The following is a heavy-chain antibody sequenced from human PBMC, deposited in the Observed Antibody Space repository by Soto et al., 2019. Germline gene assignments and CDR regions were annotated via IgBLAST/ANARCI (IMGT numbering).Heavy chain of an antibody. V-gene: IGHV3-23*01. Sequence: PGGSLRLSCAASGFTFSSYAMSWVRQAPGKGLEWVSAISGSGGSTYYADSVKGRFTISRDNSKNTLYLQMNSLRAEDTAVYYCAKIQNYYDSSGSIDYWGQGTLVNVSS. CDR1: GFTFSSYA. CDR2: ISGSGGST. D-gene: IGHD3-22*01. J-gene: IGHJ4*02. CDR3: AKIQNYYDSSGSIDY.